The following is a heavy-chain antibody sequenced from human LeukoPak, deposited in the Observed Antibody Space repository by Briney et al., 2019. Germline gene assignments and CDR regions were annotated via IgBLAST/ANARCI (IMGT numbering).Heavy chain of an antibody. J-gene: IGHJ4*02. V-gene: IGHV4-34*01. CDR1: GGSFSGYY. D-gene: IGHD6-13*01. CDR2: INHSGST. CDR3: AREGTYTSTSYFFDY. Sequence: SETLSLTCAVYGGSFSGYYWSWIRQPPGKGLEWIGEINHSGSTNYNPSLKSRVTISLDTSKNQFSLNLRSVTAADTAVYYCAREGTYTSTSYFFDYWGQGAPVTVSS.